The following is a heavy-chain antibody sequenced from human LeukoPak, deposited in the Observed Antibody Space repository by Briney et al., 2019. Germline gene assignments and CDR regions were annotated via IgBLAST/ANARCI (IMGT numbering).Heavy chain of an antibody. D-gene: IGHD5-18*01. Sequence: PSETLSLTCTVSGGSISSYYWSWIRQPPGKGLEWVGFIYYSGSTNYNPSLESRVTISVDTSKNQFYLKLSSVTAAATAVYYCASGRGLYSFYAFNIWGQGTMVTVSS. CDR3: ASGRGLYSFYAFNI. J-gene: IGHJ3*02. V-gene: IGHV4-59*01. CDR2: IYYSGST. CDR1: GGSISSYY.